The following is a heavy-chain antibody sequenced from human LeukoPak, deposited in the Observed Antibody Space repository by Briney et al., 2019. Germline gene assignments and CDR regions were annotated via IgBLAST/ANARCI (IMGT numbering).Heavy chain of an antibody. CDR1: GFTFSSYW. CDR3: ARDTDTVTTILDY. D-gene: IGHD4-17*01. CDR2: INSDGSST. Sequence: GGSLRLSCAAPGFTFSSYWRHWVRQAPGKGLVWVSRINSDGSSTSYADSVKGRFTISRDNAKNTLYLQMNSLRAEDTAVYYCARDTDTVTTILDYWGQGTLVTVSS. V-gene: IGHV3-74*01. J-gene: IGHJ4*02.